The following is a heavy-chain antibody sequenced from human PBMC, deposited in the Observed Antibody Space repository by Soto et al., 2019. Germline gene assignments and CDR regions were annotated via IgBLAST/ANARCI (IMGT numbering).Heavy chain of an antibody. CDR1: GFTFRTYG. D-gene: IGHD5-18*01. V-gene: IGHV3-30*18. J-gene: IGHJ3*02. Sequence: QMQLVESGGGVVQPGRSLRLSCAASGFTFRTYGMHWVRQAPGKGLEWVAVISDDGSNKYNIDSVDGRFTISRDNSKNTLNLQMNSLRTEDTAVYYCAKGGGYSYGTNDAFDIWGQGTMVTVSS. CDR3: AKGGGYSYGTNDAFDI. CDR2: ISDDGSNK.